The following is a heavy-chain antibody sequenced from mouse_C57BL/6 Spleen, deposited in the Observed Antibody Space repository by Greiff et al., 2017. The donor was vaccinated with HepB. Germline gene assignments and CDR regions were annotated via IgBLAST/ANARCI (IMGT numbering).Heavy chain of an antibody. CDR1: GYAFSSYW. CDR3: AAEDYYGSSYVDY. Sequence: VQLQQSGAELVKPGASVKISCKASGYAFSSYWMNWVKQRPGKGLEWIGQIYPGDGDTNYNGKFKGKATLTADKSSSTAYMQLSSLTSEDSAVYVWAAEDYYGSSYVDYWGQGTTLTVSS. CDR2: IYPGDGDT. J-gene: IGHJ2*01. V-gene: IGHV1-80*01. D-gene: IGHD1-1*01.